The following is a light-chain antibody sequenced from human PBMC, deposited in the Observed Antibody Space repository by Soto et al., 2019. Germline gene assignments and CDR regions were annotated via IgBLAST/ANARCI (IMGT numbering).Light chain of an antibody. CDR2: DGS. Sequence: DIQMPQSPSSLSASVGDRVTITCQASQDINHYLSWYQQRPGKAPKSLIYDGSNLETGVPSRFSGSGAGTVFSLTIDNLQPEDVATYYCQQYDNFPVSLGGGTKLEIK. CDR1: QDINHY. CDR3: QQYDNFPVS. J-gene: IGKJ4*01. V-gene: IGKV1-33*01.